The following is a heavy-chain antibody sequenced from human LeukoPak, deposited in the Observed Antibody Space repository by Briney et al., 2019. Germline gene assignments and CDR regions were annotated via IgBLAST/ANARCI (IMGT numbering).Heavy chain of an antibody. CDR3: AREDLSDCGGNSGYFQH. Sequence: SVKVSCKASGGTFSSYAISWVRQAPGQGLEWMGGIIPIFGTANYAQKFQGRVTITADKSTSTAYMELSSLRSEDTAVYYCAREDLSDCGGNSGYFQHWGQGTLVTVSS. CDR1: GGTFSSYA. D-gene: IGHD4-23*01. CDR2: IIPIFGTA. J-gene: IGHJ1*01. V-gene: IGHV1-69*06.